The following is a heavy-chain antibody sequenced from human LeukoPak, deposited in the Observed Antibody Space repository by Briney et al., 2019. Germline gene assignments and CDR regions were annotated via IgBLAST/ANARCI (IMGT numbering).Heavy chain of an antibody. CDR1: GFTFSSYW. CDR2: IKQDGSEK. D-gene: IGHD5-18*01. Sequence: GGSLRLSCAASGFTFSSYWMSWVRQAPGKGLEWVANIKQDGSEKYYADSVKGRFTISRDNAKNSLYLQMNSLRAEDTAVYYCARVLGGYSYGFDYWGQGTLVTVSS. V-gene: IGHV3-7*03. CDR3: ARVLGGYSYGFDY. J-gene: IGHJ4*02.